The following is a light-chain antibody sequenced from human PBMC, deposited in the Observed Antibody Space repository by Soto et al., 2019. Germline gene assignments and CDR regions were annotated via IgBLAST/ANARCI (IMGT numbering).Light chain of an antibody. J-gene: IGKJ4*01. Sequence: EIVLTQSPATLSLSPGERATLSCRASQSVSSYLAWYQQKPGEAPRLLIYDASNMATGIPDRFSGSGSGTDLTLTISSLEPEDFTSYYCQQRSNWPPVTFGGGTKVEIK. CDR3: QQRSNWPPVT. V-gene: IGKV3-11*01. CDR1: QSVSSY. CDR2: DAS.